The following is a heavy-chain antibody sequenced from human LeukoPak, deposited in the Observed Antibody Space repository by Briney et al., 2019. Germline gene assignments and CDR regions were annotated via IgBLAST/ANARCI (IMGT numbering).Heavy chain of an antibody. CDR2: ITATGSRT. J-gene: IGHJ4*02. D-gene: IGHD3-16*01. CDR1: GLTFGSYT. CDR3: ATSMGGGNIDY. V-gene: IGHV3-23*01. Sequence: GGSLRLSCAASGLTFGSYTMSWVRQAPGKGLEWVSGITATGSRTYYADSVKGRFTISRDSSKNTLYLQLNSLGVDDTAVYYCATSMGGGNIDYWGQGTLVTVSS.